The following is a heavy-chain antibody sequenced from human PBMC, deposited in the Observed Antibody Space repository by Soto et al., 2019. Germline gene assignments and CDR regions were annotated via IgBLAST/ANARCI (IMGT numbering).Heavy chain of an antibody. V-gene: IGHV3-48*02. D-gene: IGHD6-19*01. J-gene: IGHJ4*02. CDR3: ARGAVAGLYFFDY. CDR1: GFTLSTYD. CDR2: TSSSTAAI. Sequence: EVQLVESGGGLVQPGGSLRLSCAASGFTLSTYDMNWVRQAPGKGLQWVSHTSSSTAAIVYADSVKGRITISRDNAKNSLYLQMNNLRDEDTAVYYCARGAVAGLYFFDYWGQGILVTVSS.